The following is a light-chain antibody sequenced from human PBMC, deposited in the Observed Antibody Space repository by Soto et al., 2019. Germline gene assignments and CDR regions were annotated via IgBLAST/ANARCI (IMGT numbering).Light chain of an antibody. V-gene: IGKV3-11*01. Sequence: EIVLTQSPVTLSLSPGERATLSCRASQSVSSYLAWYQQKPGQAPRLLIYDASNRATGVPARFSGSGSGTEFTLTISSLQSEDFAVYYCQQYNNWPAITFGQGTRLEIK. J-gene: IGKJ5*01. CDR3: QQYNNWPAIT. CDR2: DAS. CDR1: QSVSSY.